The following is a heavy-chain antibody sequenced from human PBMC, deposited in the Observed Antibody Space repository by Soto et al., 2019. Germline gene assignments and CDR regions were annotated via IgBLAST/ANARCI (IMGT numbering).Heavy chain of an antibody. CDR1: GGTFSSYA. CDR2: IIPIFGTA. D-gene: IGHD5-12*01. Sequence: SVKVSCKASGGTFSSYAISWVRPARGQGLEWMGGIIPIFGTANYAQKFQGRVTITADESTSTAYMELSSLRSEDTAVYYCAGAAPHGGDIVATTETHYYYYGMDVWGQGTTVTVSS. V-gene: IGHV1-69*13. J-gene: IGHJ6*02. CDR3: AGAAPHGGDIVATTETHYYYYGMDV.